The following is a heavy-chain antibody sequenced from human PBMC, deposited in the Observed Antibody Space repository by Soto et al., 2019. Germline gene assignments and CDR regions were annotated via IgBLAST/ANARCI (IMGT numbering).Heavy chain of an antibody. CDR1: GFTFSSYS. D-gene: IGHD6-13*01. CDR3: ARVSSNWAYYFDF. V-gene: IGHV3-48*02. CDR2: ITSSGTTV. J-gene: IGHJ4*02. Sequence: EVHLVESGGGLVQPGGSLRLSCAASGFTFSSYSLNWVRQAPGKGLEWVSYITSSGTTVYYADSVRGRFTISRDNAQNSLYLQMNSLRDDDTAVYYCARVSSNWAYYFDFWGQGTLVTVSS.